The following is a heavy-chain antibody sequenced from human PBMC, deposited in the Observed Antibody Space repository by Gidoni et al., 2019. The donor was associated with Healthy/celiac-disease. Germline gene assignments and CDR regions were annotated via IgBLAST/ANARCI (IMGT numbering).Heavy chain of an antibody. D-gene: IGHD3-10*02. V-gene: IGHV4-31*02. Sequence: LEWIVYIYYSGSTYYNPSLKSRVTISVDTSKNQFSLKLSSVTAADPAVSYFARGGGLFGEGYYYYMDVWGKGTTVTVSS. CDR3: ARGGGLFGEGYYYYMDV. J-gene: IGHJ6*03. CDR2: IYYSGST.